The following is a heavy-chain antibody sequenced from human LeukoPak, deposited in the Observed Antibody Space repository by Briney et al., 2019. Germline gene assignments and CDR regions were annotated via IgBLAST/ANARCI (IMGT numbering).Heavy chain of an antibody. Sequence: SETLSLTCAVYGGSFSGYYWSWIRQPPGKGLGWIGEINHSGSTNYNPSLKRRVTISVDTSKNQFSLKLCSVTAADTAVYYSARLPTTGGNSNYRGAFDIWGQGTMVTVSS. CDR3: ARLPTTGGNSNYRGAFDI. CDR2: INHSGST. V-gene: IGHV4-34*01. J-gene: IGHJ3*02. D-gene: IGHD1-7*01. CDR1: GGSFSGYY.